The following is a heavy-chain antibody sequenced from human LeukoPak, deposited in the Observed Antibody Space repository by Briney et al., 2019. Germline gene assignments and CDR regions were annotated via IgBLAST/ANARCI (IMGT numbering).Heavy chain of an antibody. V-gene: IGHV1-8*01. J-gene: IGHJ4*02. Sequence: ASVKVSCKASGYTFTSYDINWVRQATGQGLEWMGWMSPNSGNTGYAQKFQGRVTITTDESTSTAYMELSSLRSEDTAVYYCARGDDIAAAGLFDYWGQGTLVTVSS. CDR3: ARGDDIAAAGLFDY. CDR2: MSPNSGNT. CDR1: GYTFTSYD. D-gene: IGHD6-13*01.